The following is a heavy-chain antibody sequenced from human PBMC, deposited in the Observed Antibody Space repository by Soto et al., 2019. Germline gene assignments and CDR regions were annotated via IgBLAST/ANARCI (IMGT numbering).Heavy chain of an antibody. J-gene: IGHJ5*02. D-gene: IGHD2-2*02. CDR2: INHSGST. CDR1: GGSFSGYY. CDR3: ARGIDIVVVPAAIGSWFDP. Sequence: SETLSLTCAVYGGSFSGYYWSWIRQPPGKGLEWIGEINHSGSTNYNPSLKSRVTISVDTSKNQFSLKLSSVTAADTAVYYCARGIDIVVVPAAIGSWFDPWGQGTLVTVSS. V-gene: IGHV4-34*01.